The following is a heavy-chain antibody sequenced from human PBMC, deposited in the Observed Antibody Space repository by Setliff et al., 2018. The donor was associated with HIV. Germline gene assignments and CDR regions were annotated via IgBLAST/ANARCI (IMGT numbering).Heavy chain of an antibody. CDR3: ARVPYPADYYMDV. V-gene: IGHV4-59*11. CDR2: IYYIGGT. D-gene: IGHD6-19*01. Sequence: SETLSLTCSVSGGSISSHYWSWIRQPPGKGLELIGYIYYIGGTNYNPSLKSRVTISIDTPKSQFSLKLTSVSAADTAIDYCARVPYPADYYMDVWGKGTTVTVSS. CDR1: GGSISSHY. J-gene: IGHJ6*03.